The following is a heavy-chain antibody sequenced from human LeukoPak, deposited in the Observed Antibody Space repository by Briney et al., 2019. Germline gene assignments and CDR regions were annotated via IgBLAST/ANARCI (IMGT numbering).Heavy chain of an antibody. CDR1: GYTFTGYY. CDR2: INPNSGGT. J-gene: IGHJ3*02. Sequence: ASVKVSCKASGYTFTGYYMHWVRQAPGQGLEWMGWINPNSGGTNYAQKFQGRVTMTRDTSISTAYMELSRLRSDDTAVYYCARDPSWGGAFDIWGQGTMVTVSS. CDR3: ARDPSWGGAFDI. D-gene: IGHD7-27*01. V-gene: IGHV1-2*02.